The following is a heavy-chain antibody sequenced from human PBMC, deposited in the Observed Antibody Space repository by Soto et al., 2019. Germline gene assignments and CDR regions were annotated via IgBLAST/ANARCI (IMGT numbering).Heavy chain of an antibody. CDR1: GGSISSSSYY. V-gene: IGHV4-39*01. Sequence: SETLSLTCTVSGGSISSSSYYWGWIRQPPGKGLEWIGSIHYGGSTYYNPSLKSRVTISVDTSKNQFSLKLSSVTAADTAVYYCARHQQSLVKPCFDYWGQGTLVTVSS. D-gene: IGHD6-19*01. CDR3: ARHQQSLVKPCFDY. J-gene: IGHJ4*02. CDR2: IHYGGST.